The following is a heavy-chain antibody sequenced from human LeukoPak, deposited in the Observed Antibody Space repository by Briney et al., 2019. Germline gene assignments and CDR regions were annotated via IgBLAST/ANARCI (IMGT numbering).Heavy chain of an antibody. V-gene: IGHV3-53*01. CDR3: ASHYCTAGSCYFDG. D-gene: IGHD2-8*02. CDR1: GFTVSSNY. CDR2: IYSGGDS. Sequence: GGSLRLSCAASGFTVSSNYMSWVRQAPGKGLEWVSLIYSGGDSYYADSVKGRFIISKDNSKNTVYLRMNTLRAEDTAVYYCASHYCTAGSCYFDGWGQGTLVSVSS. J-gene: IGHJ4*02.